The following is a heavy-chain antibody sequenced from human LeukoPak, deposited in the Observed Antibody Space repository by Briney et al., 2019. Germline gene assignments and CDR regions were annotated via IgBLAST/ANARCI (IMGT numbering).Heavy chain of an antibody. Sequence: PGGSLRLSCAASGFTFDAYAMHWVRQAPGKGPEWVSLITGVGGSAFYADSVKGRFTISRDNSKNSLYLQMNSLRTEDTALYYCAKEGPIAVAGYFDYWGQGALVTVSS. CDR1: GFTFDAYA. CDR3: AKEGPIAVAGYFDY. J-gene: IGHJ4*02. D-gene: IGHD6-19*01. V-gene: IGHV3-43*02. CDR2: ITGVGGSA.